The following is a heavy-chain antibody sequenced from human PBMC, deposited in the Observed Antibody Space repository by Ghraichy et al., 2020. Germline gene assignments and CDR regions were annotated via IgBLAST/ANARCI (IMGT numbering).Heavy chain of an antibody. J-gene: IGHJ4*02. V-gene: IGHV3-15*01. CDR1: GFTFSNAW. CDR3: STLRPGGYCTSASCSDFDY. CDR2: IKSKTDGGTT. D-gene: IGHD2-2*01. Sequence: GESLNISCAASGFTFSNAWMNWVRQAPGKGLEWVGRIKSKTDGGTTDYAAPVKGRFTISREDSQNTLYLQMNSLKTEDTAVYYGSTLRPGGYCTSASCSDFDYWGQGTLVTVSS.